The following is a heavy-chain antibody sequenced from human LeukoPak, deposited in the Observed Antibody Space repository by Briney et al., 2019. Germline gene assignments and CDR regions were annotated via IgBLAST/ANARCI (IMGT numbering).Heavy chain of an antibody. V-gene: IGHV3-23*01. J-gene: IGHJ4*02. D-gene: IGHD1-1*01. CDR3: AKALSGTLAGNFDY. CDR1: GFTFSSYA. CDR2: VTTSGGST. Sequence: GGSLRLSCAASGFTFSSYAMSWVRQAPGKGLEWVSTVTTSGGSTYSADSVKGRFTISRDNSKNTLYLQMNSLRAEDTAVYYCAKALSGTLAGNFDYWGQGTLVTVSS.